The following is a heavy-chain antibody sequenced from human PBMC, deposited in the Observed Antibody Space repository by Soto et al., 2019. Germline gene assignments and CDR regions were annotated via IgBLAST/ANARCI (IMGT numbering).Heavy chain of an antibody. D-gene: IGHD3-10*01. V-gene: IGHV3-11*01. CDR1: GFTFSDYY. Sequence: GGSLRLSCAASGFTFSDYYMSWIRQAPGKGLEWVSYISSSGSTIYYADSVKGRFTISRDNAKNSLYLQMNSLRAEDTAVYYCARDDSGSYYNVLPYYFDYWGQGTLVTVSS. CDR3: ARDDSGSYYNVLPYYFDY. CDR2: ISSSGSTI. J-gene: IGHJ4*02.